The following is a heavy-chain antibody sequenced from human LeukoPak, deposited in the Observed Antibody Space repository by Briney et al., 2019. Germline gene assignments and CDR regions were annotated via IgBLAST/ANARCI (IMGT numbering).Heavy chain of an antibody. CDR3: ARRGTYCGGDCYSTAFDI. CDR1: GYSFTSYW. D-gene: IGHD2-21*02. J-gene: IGHJ3*02. Sequence: GESLKISCKGSGYSFTSYWIGWVRQMPGKGLEWMGIINPGDSDTRYSPSLQGQVTISADKSISTAYLQWSSLKASDTAMYYCARRGTYCGGDCYSTAFDIWGQGTMVTVSS. CDR2: INPGDSDT. V-gene: IGHV5-51*01.